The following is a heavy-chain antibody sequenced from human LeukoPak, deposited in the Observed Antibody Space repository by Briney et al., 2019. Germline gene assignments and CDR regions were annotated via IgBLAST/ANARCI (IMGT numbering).Heavy chain of an antibody. Sequence: GESLKISCQGSGSSFTSYWISWVRQMPGKGLEWMGRIDPSDSYTNYSPSFQGHVTISADKSISTAYLQWSSLKASDTAMYYCARLLRSYYYYYGMDVWGQGTTVTVSS. CDR3: ARLLRSYYYYYGMDV. CDR1: GSSFTSYW. D-gene: IGHD3-16*01. J-gene: IGHJ6*02. CDR2: IDPSDSYT. V-gene: IGHV5-10-1*01.